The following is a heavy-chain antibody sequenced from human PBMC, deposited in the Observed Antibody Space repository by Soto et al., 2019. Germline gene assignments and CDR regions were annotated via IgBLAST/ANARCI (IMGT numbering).Heavy chain of an antibody. Sequence: QVQLVESGGGVVQPGRSLRLSCAASGFTFSSYAMHWVRQAPGKGLEWVAVISYDGSNKYYADSVKGRFTISRDNSKNTLYLQMNSLRAEEKAVYYCARVISSSWYTFDYWGQGTLVTVSS. J-gene: IGHJ4*02. D-gene: IGHD6-13*01. CDR3: ARVISSSWYTFDY. V-gene: IGHV3-30-3*01. CDR1: GFTFSSYA. CDR2: ISYDGSNK.